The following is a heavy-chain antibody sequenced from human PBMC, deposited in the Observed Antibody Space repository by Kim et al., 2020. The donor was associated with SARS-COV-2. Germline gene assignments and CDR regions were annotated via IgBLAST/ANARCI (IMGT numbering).Heavy chain of an antibody. D-gene: IGHD3-10*01. Sequence: SVKVSCKASGGTFSSYAISWVRQAPGQGLEWMGGIIPIFGTANYAQKFQGRVTITADESTSTAYMELSSLRSEDTAVYYCARVRPQWFGESTYYFDYWGQGTLVTVSS. V-gene: IGHV1-69*13. J-gene: IGHJ4*02. CDR3: ARVRPQWFGESTYYFDY. CDR2: IIPIFGTA. CDR1: GGTFSSYA.